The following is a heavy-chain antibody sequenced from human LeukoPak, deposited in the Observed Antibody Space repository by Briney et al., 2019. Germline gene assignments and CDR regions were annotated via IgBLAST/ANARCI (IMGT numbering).Heavy chain of an antibody. J-gene: IGHJ4*02. CDR1: GGSISSYY. Sequence: SETLSLTCTVSGGSISSYYWSWIRQPPGKGLEWIGYIYYSGSTNYNPSLKSRVTISVDTSKNQFSLKLSSVTAADTAVYYCARGVAVAGPFDYWGQGTLVTVSP. V-gene: IGHV4-59*01. CDR2: IYYSGST. CDR3: ARGVAVAGPFDY. D-gene: IGHD6-19*01.